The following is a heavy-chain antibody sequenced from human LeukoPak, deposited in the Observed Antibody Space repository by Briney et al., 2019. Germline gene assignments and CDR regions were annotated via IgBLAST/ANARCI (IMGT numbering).Heavy chain of an antibody. CDR2: INPGGGST. CDR3: ARDPAGPDAFDI. CDR1: GYTFSSYY. D-gene: IGHD3-10*01. J-gene: IGHJ3*02. Sequence: ASVKVSCKASGYTFSSYYMHWVRQAPGQGLEWMGIINPGGGSTSYAQKFQGRVTMTTDTSTSTAYMELRSLRSDDTAVYYCARDPAGPDAFDIWGQGTMVTVSS. V-gene: IGHV1-46*01.